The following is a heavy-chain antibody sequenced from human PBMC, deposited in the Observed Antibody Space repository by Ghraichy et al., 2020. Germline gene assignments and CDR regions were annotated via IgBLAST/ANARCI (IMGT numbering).Heavy chain of an antibody. Sequence: GGSLRLSCAASGFTFSSYSMNWVRQAPGKGLEWVSSISSSSSYIYYADSVKGRFTISRDNAKNSLYLQMNSLRAEDTAVYYCARGGVVVTASPLDAFDIWGQGTMVTVSS. V-gene: IGHV3-21*01. CDR2: ISSSSSYI. D-gene: IGHD2-21*02. CDR3: ARGGVVVTASPLDAFDI. CDR1: GFTFSSYS. J-gene: IGHJ3*02.